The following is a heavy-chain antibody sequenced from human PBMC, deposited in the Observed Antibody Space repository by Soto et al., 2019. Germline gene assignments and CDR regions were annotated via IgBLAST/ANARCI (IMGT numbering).Heavy chain of an antibody. CDR1: GFTFSSYG. D-gene: IGHD2-2*01. CDR2: ISYDGSNK. CDR3: ANLAFWDIVLVPAAMDFQH. V-gene: IGHV3-30*18. J-gene: IGHJ1*01. Sequence: GGSLRLSCAASGFTFSSYGMHWVGQAPGKGLEWVAVISYDGSNKYYADSVKGRFTISRDNSKNTLYLQMNSLRAEDTAVYYCANLAFWDIVLVPAAMDFQHWGQGTLVTVSS.